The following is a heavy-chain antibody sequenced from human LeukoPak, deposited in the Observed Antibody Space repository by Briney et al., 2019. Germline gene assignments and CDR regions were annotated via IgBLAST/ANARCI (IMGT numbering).Heavy chain of an antibody. J-gene: IGHJ3*02. CDR1: GFTFTSYA. CDR2: ISSSSSYI. D-gene: IGHD4-23*01. Sequence: GGSLRLSCAASGFTFTSYAMTWVRQAPGKGLEWVSSISSSSSYIYYADSVTGRFTISRDNAKNSLYLQMNSLRAEDTAVYYCARMTTVVTTEYDAFDIWGQGTMVTVSS. V-gene: IGHV3-21*01. CDR3: ARMTTVVTTEYDAFDI.